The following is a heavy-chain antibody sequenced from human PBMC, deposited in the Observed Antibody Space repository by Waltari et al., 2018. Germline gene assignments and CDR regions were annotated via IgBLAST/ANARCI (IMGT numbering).Heavy chain of an antibody. V-gene: IGHV3-7*01. CDR1: GFTFSSYW. CDR2: IKQDGSEK. J-gene: IGHJ4*02. Sequence: EVQLVESGGGLVQPGGSLRLSCTASGFTFSSYWITWVRQAPGKGLEWVANIKQDGSEKFYVDSVKGRFAISRDNAKNSLYLQMSSLRAEDTAVYYCAKGAAYNFGTFDYWGQGALVTVSS. D-gene: IGHD1-1*01. CDR3: AKGAAYNFGTFDY.